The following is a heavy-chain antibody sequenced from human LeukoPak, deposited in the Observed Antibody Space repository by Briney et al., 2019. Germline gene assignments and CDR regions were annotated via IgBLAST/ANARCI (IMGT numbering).Heavy chain of an antibody. Sequence: ASVKVSCKASGGTFSSYAISWVRQAPGQGLEWMGGIIPIFGTANYAQKFQGRVTITADESASTAYMELSSLRSEDTAVYYCAIYGPVRGAFLDYWGQGTLVTVSS. D-gene: IGHD3-10*01. CDR2: IIPIFGTA. CDR1: GGTFSSYA. J-gene: IGHJ4*02. V-gene: IGHV1-69*13. CDR3: AIYGPVRGAFLDY.